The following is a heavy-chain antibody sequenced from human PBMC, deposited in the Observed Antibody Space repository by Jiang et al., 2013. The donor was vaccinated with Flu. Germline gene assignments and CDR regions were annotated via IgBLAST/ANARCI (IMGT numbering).Heavy chain of an antibody. J-gene: IGHJ2*01. V-gene: IGHV1-2*04. CDR2: INPNSGGT. CDR1: GYTFTGYY. CDR3: ARELRGPDSGSYSSGWYFDL. D-gene: IGHD6-19*01. Sequence: SGAEVKKPGASVKVSCKASGYTFTGYYMHWVRQAPGQGLEWMGWINPNSGGTNYAQKFQGWVTMTRDTSISTAYMELSRLRSDDTAVYYCARELRGPDSGSYSSGWYFDLWGRGTLVTVSS.